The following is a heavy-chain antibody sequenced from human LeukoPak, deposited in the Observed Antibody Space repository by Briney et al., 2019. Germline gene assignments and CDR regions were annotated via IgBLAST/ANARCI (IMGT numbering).Heavy chain of an antibody. D-gene: IGHD5-12*01. V-gene: IGHV4-4*07. Sequence: PSETLSLTCTVSGGSISSYYWSWIRQRDGKGLERIGRIYTSGSTNYNPSLESRVTMSVDTSKNQFSLKLSSVTAADTAVYYCARDGLGYSGYDLDLYAFDIWGQGTMVTVSS. J-gene: IGHJ3*02. CDR1: GGSISSYY. CDR2: IYTSGST. CDR3: ARDGLGYSGYDLDLYAFDI.